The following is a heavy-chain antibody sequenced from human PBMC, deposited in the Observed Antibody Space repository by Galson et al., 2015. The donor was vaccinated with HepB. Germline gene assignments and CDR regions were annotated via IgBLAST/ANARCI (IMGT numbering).Heavy chain of an antibody. CDR3: ASNAAAGTANYYYYMDV. J-gene: IGHJ6*03. V-gene: IGHV3-33*01. CDR1: GFTFSSYG. Sequence: SLRLSCAASGFTFSSYGMHWVRQAPGKGLEWVAVIWYDGSNKYYADSVKGRFTISRDNSKNTLYLQMNSLRAEDTAVYYCASNAAAGTANYYYYMDVWGKGTTVTVSS. CDR2: IWYDGSNK. D-gene: IGHD6-13*01.